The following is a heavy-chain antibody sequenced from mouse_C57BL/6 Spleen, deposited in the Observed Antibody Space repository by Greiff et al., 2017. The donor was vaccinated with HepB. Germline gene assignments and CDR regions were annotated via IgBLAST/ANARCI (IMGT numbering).Heavy chain of an antibody. V-gene: IGHV5-15*01. J-gene: IGHJ4*01. CDR2: ISNLAYSI. CDR3: ARHRDYYGSSYGAMDY. Sequence: EVQLVESGGGLVQPGGSLKLSCAASGFTFSDYGMAWVRQAPRKGPEWVAFISNLAYSIYYADTVTGRFTISRENAKNTLYLEMSSLRSEDTAMYYCARHRDYYGSSYGAMDYWGQGTSVTVSS. CDR1: GFTFSDYG. D-gene: IGHD1-1*01.